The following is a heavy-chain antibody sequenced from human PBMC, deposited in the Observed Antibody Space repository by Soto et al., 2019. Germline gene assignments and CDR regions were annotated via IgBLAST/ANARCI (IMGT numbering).Heavy chain of an antibody. CDR2: TNPNTGNR. V-gene: IGHV1-8*01. CDR1: GYTFTSHD. J-gene: IGHJ4*02. CDR3: TRTGLGLPNEY. Sequence: ASVKVSCKASGYTFTSHDINWVRQATGQGLEWMGWTNPNTGNRGYAQKFQGRVTMTWNTSISTAFMEISSLRSEETAVYYCTRTGLGLPNEYWGQGTLVTVSS. D-gene: IGHD5-12*01.